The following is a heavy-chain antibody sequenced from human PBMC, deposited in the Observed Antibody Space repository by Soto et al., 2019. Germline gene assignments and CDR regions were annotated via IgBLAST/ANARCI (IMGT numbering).Heavy chain of an antibody. V-gene: IGHV1-3*01. CDR2: INAGNGNT. Sequence: ASVKVSCKASGYTFTSYAMHWVRQAAGQRLEWMGWINAGNGNTKYSQKFQGRVTITRDTSASTAYMELSRLRSEDTAVYYCARSSARWLFDYFDYWGQGTLVTVSS. J-gene: IGHJ4*02. CDR3: ARSSARWLFDYFDY. CDR1: GYTFTSYA. D-gene: IGHD3-22*01.